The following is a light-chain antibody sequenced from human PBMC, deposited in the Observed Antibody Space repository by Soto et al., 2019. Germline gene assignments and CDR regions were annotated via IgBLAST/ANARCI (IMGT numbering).Light chain of an antibody. Sequence: EVMLTQSPATLSVSPWGRATLSCRASQSISDTLAWYQQKPGQAPRLLIYDASNRATGIPARFSGSGSGTDFTLTISSLEPEDFAVYYCQQRSNWPPDFGQGTRLEIK. CDR1: QSISDT. CDR2: DAS. V-gene: IGKV3-11*01. CDR3: QQRSNWPPD. J-gene: IGKJ5*01.